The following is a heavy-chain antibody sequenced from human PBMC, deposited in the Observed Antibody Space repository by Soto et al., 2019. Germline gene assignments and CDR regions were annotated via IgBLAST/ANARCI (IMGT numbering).Heavy chain of an antibody. CDR3: ARGGGGTTTGDDY. J-gene: IGHJ4*02. Sequence: QLQLQESGSGLVKPSQTLSLTCAVSGGSINTATHSWSWIRQPPGKGLEWIGYIYHSGSTYYNPSGKRRVTTPIDKSNNQCALRRSAVTAADTAGDYGARGGGGTTTGDDYWGQGILVTVSS. D-gene: IGHD1-26*01. CDR1: GGSINTATHS. CDR2: IYHSGST. V-gene: IGHV4-30-2*01.